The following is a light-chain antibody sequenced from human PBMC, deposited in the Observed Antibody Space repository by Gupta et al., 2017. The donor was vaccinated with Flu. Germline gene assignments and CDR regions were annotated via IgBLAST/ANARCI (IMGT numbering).Light chain of an antibody. CDR3: QSYDSIMSGVV. CDR1: SSNIGEGYD. Sequence: QSVLTQPPSISGDPGQRVTISCTGISSNIGEGYDVHWYQHLPGTAPNLLIYGNRDRNSGVPDRFSVSKSGTSASVAITGIYAEDEADYYCQSYDSIMSGVVFGGGTKLTVL. J-gene: IGLJ2*01. CDR2: GNR. V-gene: IGLV1-40*01.